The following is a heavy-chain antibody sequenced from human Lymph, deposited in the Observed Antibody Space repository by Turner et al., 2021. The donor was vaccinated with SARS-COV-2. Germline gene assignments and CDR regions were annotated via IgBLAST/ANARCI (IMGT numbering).Heavy chain of an antibody. Sequence: EVQLVEIGGGLLQPGGSLRLSCAASGFTVRSNYMTWVRQAPGKGLELVSLIYSGGSTYYADSVKGRFTISRDNSKNTLYLQMNSLRAEDTAIYYCARDLQLYGMDVGGQGTTVTVSS. CDR3: ARDLQLYGMDV. CDR2: IYSGGST. V-gene: IGHV3-53*02. J-gene: IGHJ6*02. CDR1: GFTVRSNY. D-gene: IGHD1-1*01.